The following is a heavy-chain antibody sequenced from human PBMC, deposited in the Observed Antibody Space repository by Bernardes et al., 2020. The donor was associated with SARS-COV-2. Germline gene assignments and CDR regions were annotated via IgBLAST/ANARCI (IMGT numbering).Heavy chain of an antibody. V-gene: IGHV3-21*01. CDR2: ISSSSSYI. Sequence: GGSLRLSCAASGFTFSSYSMNWVRQAPGKGLEWVSSISSSSSYIYYADSVKGRFTISRDNAKNSLYLQMNSLRAEDTAVYYCARDEAAAGRRSDAFDIWGQGTMVTVSS. J-gene: IGHJ3*02. D-gene: IGHD6-13*01. CDR3: ARDEAAAGRRSDAFDI. CDR1: GFTFSSYS.